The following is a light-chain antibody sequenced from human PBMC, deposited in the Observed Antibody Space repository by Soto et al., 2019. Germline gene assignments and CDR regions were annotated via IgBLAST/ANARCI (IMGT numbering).Light chain of an antibody. V-gene: IGKV1-9*01. Sequence: DIQFNQSPSFLSSSLGERGTLTCPARQGISSYLAWYQQKPGKAPKLLIYAASTLQSGVPSRFSGSGSGTEFTLTISSLQPEDFATYYCQQLNSYPFLTFGGGTKVEIK. CDR3: QQLNSYPFLT. CDR2: AAS. CDR1: QGISSY. J-gene: IGKJ4*01.